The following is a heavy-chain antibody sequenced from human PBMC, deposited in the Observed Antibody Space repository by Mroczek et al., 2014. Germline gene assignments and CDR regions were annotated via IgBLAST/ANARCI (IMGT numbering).Heavy chain of an antibody. CDR1: GGSISSGSYY. Sequence: QVQLQESGPGLVKPSQTLSLTCTVSGGSISSGSYYWSWIRQPAGKGLEWIGRIYTSGSTNYNPSLKSRVTISVDTSKNQFSLKLSSVTAADTAVYYCAREQATLRAVAADRGYFDYWGQGTLVTVSS. J-gene: IGHJ4*02. D-gene: IGHD6-19*01. CDR2: IYTSGST. CDR3: AREQATLRAVAADRGYFDY. V-gene: IGHV4-61*02.